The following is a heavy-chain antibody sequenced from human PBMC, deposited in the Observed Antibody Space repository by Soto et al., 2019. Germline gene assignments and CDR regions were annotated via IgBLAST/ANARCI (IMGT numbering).Heavy chain of an antibody. J-gene: IGHJ6*02. D-gene: IGHD3-9*01. CDR1: GFTFSSYE. CDR2: ISSSGSTI. CDR3: ARGFEGWTEYYGMDV. Sequence: GGSLRLSCAASGFTFSSYEMNWVRQAPGKGLEWVSYISSSGSTIYYADSVKGRFTTSRDNAKNSLYLQMNSLRAEDTAVYYCARGFEGWTEYYGMDVWGQGTTVTVSS. V-gene: IGHV3-48*03.